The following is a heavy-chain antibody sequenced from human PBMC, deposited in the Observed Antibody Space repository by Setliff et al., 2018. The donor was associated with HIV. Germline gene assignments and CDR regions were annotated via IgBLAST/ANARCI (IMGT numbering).Heavy chain of an antibody. Sequence: SETLSLTCSVSGGFISTYYWSWIRQPPGKGLEWIGYVYHSGTANYNPSLRSRVTISVDTSKNQFSLKLTSVTAADTAVYYCARSNPDILSGYY. CDR1: GGFISTYY. J-gene: IGHJ6*01. CDR3: ARSNPDILSGYY. V-gene: IGHV4-59*01. CDR2: VYHSGTA. D-gene: IGHD3-9*01.